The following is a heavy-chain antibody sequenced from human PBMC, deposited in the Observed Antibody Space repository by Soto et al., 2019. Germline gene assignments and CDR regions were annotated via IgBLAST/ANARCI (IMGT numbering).Heavy chain of an antibody. D-gene: IGHD4-17*01. CDR1: GGSIGSSSYY. CDR2: IYYTGST. V-gene: IGHV4-39*01. CDR3: ARHPARKGRDYLYDY. Sequence: PSETLSLTCSVSGGSIGSSSYYWGWIRQPPGRGLEWIGSIYYTGSTFYTPSLKSRVTMSVDTSKNQFSLKLSSVTAPDTAVYYCARHPARKGRDYLYDYWGQGTQVTVSS. J-gene: IGHJ4*02.